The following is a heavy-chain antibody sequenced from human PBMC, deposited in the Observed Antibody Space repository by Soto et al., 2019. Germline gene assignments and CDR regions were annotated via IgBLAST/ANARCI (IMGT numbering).Heavy chain of an antibody. V-gene: IGHV1-69*13. CDR1: GGTFSSYA. CDR3: ARIAVAGTLWNWFDP. CDR2: IIPIFGTA. J-gene: IGHJ5*02. Sequence: SVKVSCKASGGTFSSYAISWVRQAPGRGLEWMGGIIPIFGTANYAQKFQGRVTITADESTSTAYMELSSLRSEDTAVYYCARIAVAGTLWNWFDPWGQGTLVTVSS. D-gene: IGHD6-19*01.